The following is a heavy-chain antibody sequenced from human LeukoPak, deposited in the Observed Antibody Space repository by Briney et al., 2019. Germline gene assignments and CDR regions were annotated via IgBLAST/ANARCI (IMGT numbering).Heavy chain of an antibody. CDR3: ARDHIAAAGNEGTFEY. V-gene: IGHV3-21*01. D-gene: IGHD6-13*01. CDR1: GFTFSAYN. Sequence: GGSLRLSCAASGFTFSAYNMNWVRQAPGKGLEWVSSISSSSTYMSYADSVKGRFTISRDNTKNSLYLQMTSLRAEDTAMYFCARDHIAAAGNEGTFEYWGQGTLVTVSS. CDR2: ISSSSTYM. J-gene: IGHJ4*02.